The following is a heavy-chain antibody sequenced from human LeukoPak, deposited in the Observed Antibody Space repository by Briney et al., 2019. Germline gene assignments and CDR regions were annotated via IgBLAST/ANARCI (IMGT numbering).Heavy chain of an antibody. V-gene: IGHV3-30-3*01. CDR3: AREGYYGSGSPPSLYFNY. J-gene: IGHJ4*02. Sequence: GGSLRLSCAASGFTFRNYVIHWVRQAPGKGLEWVAVTSSDLNVKLYADSVKGRFTISRDNSRSTLYLQMNSLRPEDTAIYYCAREGYYGSGSPPSLYFNYWGQGTLVTVSS. CDR1: GFTFRNYV. CDR2: TSSDLNVK. D-gene: IGHD3-10*01.